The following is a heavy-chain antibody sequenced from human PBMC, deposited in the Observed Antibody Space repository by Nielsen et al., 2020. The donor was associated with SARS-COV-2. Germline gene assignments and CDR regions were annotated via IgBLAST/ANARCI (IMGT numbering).Heavy chain of an antibody. CDR3: ARGHYDSII. Sequence: GESLKISCAASGFSFSNYGIHWVRQAPGKGLEWVAVISYDGSNEYYSDSVKGRFTISRDNSKDTLYLQMNSLRADDTAVYYCARGHYDSIIWGQGTMVTVSS. D-gene: IGHD3-22*01. J-gene: IGHJ3*02. V-gene: IGHV3-30*03. CDR1: GFSFSNYG. CDR2: ISYDGSNE.